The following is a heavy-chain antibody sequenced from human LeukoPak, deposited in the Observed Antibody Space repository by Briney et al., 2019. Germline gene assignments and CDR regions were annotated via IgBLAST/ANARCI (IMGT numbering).Heavy chain of an antibody. CDR3: ARESMGSSRAFDY. Sequence: GGSLRLSCAASGFTFSSYAMSWVRQAPGKGLEWVAVISYDGSNKYYADSVKGRFTISRDNSKNTLYLQMNSLRAEDTAVYYCARESMGSSRAFDYWGQGTLVTVSS. D-gene: IGHD1-26*01. CDR1: GFTFSSYA. CDR2: ISYDGSNK. V-gene: IGHV3-30-3*01. J-gene: IGHJ4*02.